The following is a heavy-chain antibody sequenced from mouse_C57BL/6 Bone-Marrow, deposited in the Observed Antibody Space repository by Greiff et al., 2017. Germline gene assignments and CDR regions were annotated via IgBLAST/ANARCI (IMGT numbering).Heavy chain of an antibody. CDR3: ARDYSNSYAMDY. CDR1: GFTFSSYA. CDR2: ISDGGSYT. D-gene: IGHD2-5*01. V-gene: IGHV5-4*01. Sequence: EVQRVESGGGLVKPGGSLKLSCAASGFTFSSYAMSWVRQTPEKRLEWVATISDGGSYTYYPDNVKGRFTISRDNAKNNLYLQMSHLKSEDTAMYYCARDYSNSYAMDYWGQGTSVTVSS. J-gene: IGHJ4*01.